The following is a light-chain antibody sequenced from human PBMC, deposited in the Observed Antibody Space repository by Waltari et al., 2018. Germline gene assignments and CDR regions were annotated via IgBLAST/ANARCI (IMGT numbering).Light chain of an antibody. CDR3: NSRDSSGNVV. V-gene: IGLV3-19*01. Sequence: SSELTQDPAVSVALGQTVRITCQGDSLRSYYASWYQQKPGQAPVLVIYGKNNRPPGSPDRLSGSSSGNTASLTITGAQAEDEADYYCNSRDSSGNVVFGGGTKLTVL. CDR1: SLRSYY. J-gene: IGLJ2*01. CDR2: GKN.